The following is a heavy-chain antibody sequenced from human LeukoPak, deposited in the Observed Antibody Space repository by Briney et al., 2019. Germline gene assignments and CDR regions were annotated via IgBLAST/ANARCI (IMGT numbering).Heavy chain of an antibody. CDR3: ARSRLRLGELSN. V-gene: IGHV4-34*01. Sequence: SETLSLTCAVYGGSFSGYYWSWIRQPPGKGLEWIGEINHSGSTNYNPSLKSRVTISVDTSKNQFSLKLSSVTAADTAVYYCARSRLRLGELSNWGQGTLVTVSS. CDR2: INHSGST. J-gene: IGHJ4*02. D-gene: IGHD3-16*02. CDR1: GGSFSGYY.